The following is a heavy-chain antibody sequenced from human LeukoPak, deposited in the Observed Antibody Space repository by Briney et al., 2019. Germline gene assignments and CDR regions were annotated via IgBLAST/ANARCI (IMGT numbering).Heavy chain of an antibody. Sequence: PGGSLRLSCAASGFTFSSYAMSWVRQAPGKGLEWVSAISGSGGSTYYADSVKGRFTISRDNSKNTLYLQMNSLRAEDTALYYCARDAYSSGWSYFDYWGQGTLVTVSS. V-gene: IGHV3-23*01. D-gene: IGHD6-19*01. CDR2: ISGSGGST. CDR1: GFTFSSYA. CDR3: ARDAYSSGWSYFDY. J-gene: IGHJ4*02.